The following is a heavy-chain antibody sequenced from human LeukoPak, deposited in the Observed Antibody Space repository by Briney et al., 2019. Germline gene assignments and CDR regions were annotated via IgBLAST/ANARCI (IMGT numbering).Heavy chain of an antibody. Sequence: GGSLRLSCAASGFTFSRYWMHWVRQAPGKGLVWVSRINSDGSKTTYADSVKGRFTISRDNSKDTVYLQLNSLRAEDTAVYYCAKDSRSLPYCFDFWGQGTLVTVSS. CDR3: AKDSRSLPYCFDF. J-gene: IGHJ4*02. CDR1: GFTFSRYW. CDR2: INSDGSKT. V-gene: IGHV3-74*01.